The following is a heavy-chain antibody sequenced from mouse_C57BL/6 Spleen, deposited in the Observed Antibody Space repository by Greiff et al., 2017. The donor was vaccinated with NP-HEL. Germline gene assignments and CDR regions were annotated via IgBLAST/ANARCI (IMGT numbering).Heavy chain of an antibody. J-gene: IGHJ2*01. D-gene: IGHD4-1*01. Sequence: VKLVESGPELVKPGASVKISCKASGYAFSSSWMNWVKQRPGKGLEWIGRIYPGDGDTNYNGKFKGKATLTADKSSSTAYMQLSSLTSEDSAVYFCARDWDGSHYFDYWGQGTTLTVSS. CDR3: ARDWDGSHYFDY. CDR1: GYAFSSSW. CDR2: IYPGDGDT. V-gene: IGHV1-82*01.